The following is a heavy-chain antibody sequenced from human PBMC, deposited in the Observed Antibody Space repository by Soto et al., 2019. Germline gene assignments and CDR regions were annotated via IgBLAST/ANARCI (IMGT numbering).Heavy chain of an antibody. J-gene: IGHJ4*02. CDR1: GGTFSGYA. Sequence: GASVKVSCKASGGTFSGYAISWVRQAPGQGLEWMGGIIPIFGTANYAQKFQGRVTITADESTSTAYMELSSLRSEDTAVYYCARPLLEMATIPLDYWGQGTLVTLSS. V-gene: IGHV1-69*13. CDR3: ARPLLEMATIPLDY. D-gene: IGHD5-12*01. CDR2: IIPIFGTA.